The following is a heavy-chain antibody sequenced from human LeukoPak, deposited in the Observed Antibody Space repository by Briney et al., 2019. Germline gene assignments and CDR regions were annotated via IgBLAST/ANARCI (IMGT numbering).Heavy chain of an antibody. V-gene: IGHV3-30*18. J-gene: IGHJ4*02. CDR3: SKTIAVADPTDY. D-gene: IGHD6-19*01. CDR2: MSSDGGDI. Sequence: GGTLRLSCAASGFTFSRYGMHWVRQAPGKGLEWLAVMSSDGGDIYYADSVKGRFTISRDNSKNTLYLQMNSLRAEDTAVYYCSKTIAVADPTDYWGQGTLVTVSS. CDR1: GFTFSRYG.